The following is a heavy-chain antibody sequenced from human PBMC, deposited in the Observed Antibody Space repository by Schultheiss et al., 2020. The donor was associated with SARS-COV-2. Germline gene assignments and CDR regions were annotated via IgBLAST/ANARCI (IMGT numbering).Heavy chain of an antibody. V-gene: IGHV3-30*05. CDR3: ARTPGYCSGGSCYYFDY. CDR2: ISYDGSNK. J-gene: IGHJ4*02. CDR1: GFTFSSYS. Sequence: GGSLRLSCAASGFTFSSYSMNWVRQAPGKGLEWVAVISYDGSNKYYADSVKGRFTISRDNSKNTLYLQMNSLRAEDTAVYYCARTPGYCSGGSCYYFDYWGQGTLVTVSS. D-gene: IGHD2-15*01.